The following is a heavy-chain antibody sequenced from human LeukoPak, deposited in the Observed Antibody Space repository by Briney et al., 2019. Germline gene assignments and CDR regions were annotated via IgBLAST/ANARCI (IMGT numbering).Heavy chain of an antibody. CDR2: ISSTGSYT. CDR1: GFTFSDLY. Sequence: GGSLRLSCAASGFTFSDLYMSWIHQAPGKGLEWVSYISSTGSYTDYADSVKGRFTISRDNAKNSLYLQMNSLRAEDTAVYYCARDRLQYSYGYDYWGQGTLVTVSS. D-gene: IGHD5-18*01. CDR3: ARDRLQYSYGYDY. J-gene: IGHJ4*02. V-gene: IGHV3-11*05.